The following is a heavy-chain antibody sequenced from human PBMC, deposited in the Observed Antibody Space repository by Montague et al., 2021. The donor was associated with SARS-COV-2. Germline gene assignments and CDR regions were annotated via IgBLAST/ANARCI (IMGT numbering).Heavy chain of an antibody. J-gene: IGHJ6*02. CDR3: ARDPSRQPLLYPIGDYYYGMDV. D-gene: IGHD2-2*02. V-gene: IGHV4-39*07. CDR1: GDSVSSGSYY. CDR2: IYYSGST. Sequence: SETLSLTCTVSGDSVSSGSYYWSWIRQPPGKGLEWIGSIYYSGSTYYNPSLKSRVTISVDTSKNQFSLKLSSVTAADTAVYYCARDPSRQPLLYPIGDYYYGMDVWGQGTTVTVSS.